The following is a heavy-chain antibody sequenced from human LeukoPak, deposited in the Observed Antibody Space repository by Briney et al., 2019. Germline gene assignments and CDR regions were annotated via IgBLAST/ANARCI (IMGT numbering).Heavy chain of an antibody. Sequence: GESLKISCKGSGYSFTSYWIGWVRQMPGKGLEWMGIIYPGDSDTRYSPSFQGQVTISADKSNSTAYLQWSSLKASDTAMYYCARAEGYCSSTSCYKGLDWFDPWGQGTLVTVSS. V-gene: IGHV5-51*01. CDR1: GYSFTSYW. J-gene: IGHJ5*02. CDR2: IYPGDSDT. CDR3: ARAEGYCSSTSCYKGLDWFDP. D-gene: IGHD2-2*02.